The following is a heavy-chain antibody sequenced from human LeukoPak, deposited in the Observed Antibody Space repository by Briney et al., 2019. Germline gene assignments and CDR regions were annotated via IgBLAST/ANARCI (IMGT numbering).Heavy chain of an antibody. CDR2: ISSRGTTI. J-gene: IGHJ4*02. CDR3: ARELNLAY. CDR1: GFTFSSYA. Sequence: PGGSLRLSCAASGFTFSSYAMSWVRQAPGKGLEWVSYISSRGTTIDYADSVKGRFTISRDNAKNSLYLQMNSLRAEDTAVYYCARELNLAYWGQGIVVIVSS. V-gene: IGHV3-48*04.